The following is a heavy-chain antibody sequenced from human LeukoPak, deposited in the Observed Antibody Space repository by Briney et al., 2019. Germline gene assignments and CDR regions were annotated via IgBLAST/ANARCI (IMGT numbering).Heavy chain of an antibody. Sequence: SETLSLTCTVSGYSISSGYYWGWIRQPPGKGLEWIGSIYHSGSTYYNPSLKSRVTISVDTSKNQFSLKLSSVTAADTAVYYCATSIAVAESWFDPWGQGTLVTVSS. V-gene: IGHV4-38-2*02. D-gene: IGHD6-19*01. CDR2: IYHSGST. J-gene: IGHJ5*02. CDR3: ATSIAVAESWFDP. CDR1: GYSISSGYY.